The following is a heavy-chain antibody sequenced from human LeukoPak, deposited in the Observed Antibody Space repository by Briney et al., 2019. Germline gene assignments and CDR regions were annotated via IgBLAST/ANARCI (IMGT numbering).Heavy chain of an antibody. V-gene: IGHV3-23*01. CDR3: AKDHYSNYGSFDY. J-gene: IGHJ4*02. Sequence: GGSLRLSCAASGFTFSSYAMNWVRQGPGKGLVWVSGISGSGVSTYYADSVKGRFTISRDNYKNTLYLQMNSLRAEDTAVYYCAKDHYSNYGSFDYWGQGTLFTVSS. CDR2: ISGSGVST. CDR1: GFTFSSYA. D-gene: IGHD4-11*01.